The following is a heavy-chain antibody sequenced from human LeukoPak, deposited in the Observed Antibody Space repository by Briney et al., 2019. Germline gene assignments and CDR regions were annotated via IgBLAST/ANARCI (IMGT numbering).Heavy chain of an antibody. J-gene: IGHJ4*02. CDR3: ARGKEDYYGSGSYLDY. Sequence: ASVKVSCKASGYTFTSYYMHWVRQAPGQGLEWMGIINPSGGSTSYAQKSQGRVTMTRDTSTSTVYMELSSLRSEDTAVYYCARGKEDYYGSGSYLDYWGQGTLVTVSS. CDR1: GYTFTSYY. CDR2: INPSGGST. D-gene: IGHD3-10*01. V-gene: IGHV1-46*01.